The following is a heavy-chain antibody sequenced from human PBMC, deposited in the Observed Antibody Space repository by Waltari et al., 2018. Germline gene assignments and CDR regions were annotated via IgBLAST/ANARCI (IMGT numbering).Heavy chain of an antibody. CDR2: IYYSGST. V-gene: IGHV4-59*11. CDR3: ARVLGDLYYYYGMDV. CDR1: GGSISSHY. D-gene: IGHD3-16*01. Sequence: QVQLQESGPGLVKPSETLSLTCTVSGGSISSHYWSWIRQPPGKGLEWIGYIYYSGSTNYHPSLKSRVTISVDTSKNQFSLKLSSVTAADTAVYYCARVLGDLYYYYGMDVWGQGTTVTVSS. J-gene: IGHJ6*02.